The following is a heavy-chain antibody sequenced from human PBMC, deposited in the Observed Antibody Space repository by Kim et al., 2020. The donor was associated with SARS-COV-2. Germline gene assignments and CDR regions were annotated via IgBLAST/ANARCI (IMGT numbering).Heavy chain of an antibody. V-gene: IGHV7-4-1*01. Sequence: ASVKVSCKASGYTFSSYAMNWVRRAPGQGLEWLGWLNTNSGTSTYGQAFRGRFVFSLDTLVSTSYLEIHSLQADDTAIYYCAKGIVVVPGEYYGMDVWGQGTTVTVS. CDR2: LNTNSGTS. J-gene: IGHJ6*02. D-gene: IGHD2-2*01. CDR1: GYTFSSYA. CDR3: AKGIVVVPGEYYGMDV.